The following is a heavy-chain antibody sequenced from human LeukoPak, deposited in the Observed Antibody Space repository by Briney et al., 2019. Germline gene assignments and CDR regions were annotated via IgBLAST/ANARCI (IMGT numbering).Heavy chain of an antibody. CDR2: ISASGDVI. D-gene: IGHD1-7*01. V-gene: IGHV3-23*01. CDR3: VGSGNSAH. Sequence: EGSLRLSCAASGFPFSSYGMSWIRQGPVKGLEWVSSISASGDVIFLVDSVKGRFIVSRDNPQNTLSLQMNSLRVEDTAIYYCVGSGNSAHWGQGTLVTVSS. CDR1: GFPFSSYG. J-gene: IGHJ4*02.